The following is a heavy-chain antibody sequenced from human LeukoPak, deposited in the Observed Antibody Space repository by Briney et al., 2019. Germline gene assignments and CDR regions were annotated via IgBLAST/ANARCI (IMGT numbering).Heavy chain of an antibody. CDR1: GGSISSGGYY. V-gene: IGHV4-30-2*01. CDR2: IYHSGST. J-gene: IGHJ5*02. D-gene: IGHD3-3*01. CDR3: ARAGGDFWSGYYPNWFDP. Sequence: KPSQTLSLTCTVSGGSISSGGYYWSWIRQHPGKGLEWIGYIYHSGSTYYNPSLKSRVTISVDRSKNQFSLKLSSVTAADTAVYYCARAGGDFWSGYYPNWFDPWGQGTLVTVSS.